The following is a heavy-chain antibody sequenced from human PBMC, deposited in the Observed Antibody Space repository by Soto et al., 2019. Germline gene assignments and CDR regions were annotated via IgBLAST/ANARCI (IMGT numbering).Heavy chain of an antibody. V-gene: IGHV3-74*03. CDR3: ARVTAMATFLFYGLDV. J-gene: IGHJ6*02. D-gene: IGHD5-18*01. CDR1: GFSISSYW. CDR2: INSDGRTA. Sequence: EQLVESGGGLVQPGGSLRLSFAASGFSISSYWRNWVRKVPGKGLVWVARINSDGRTATYADSVKGRFTISRDNAKNTLFLQMNSLRAEDTALYYCARVTAMATFLFYGLDVWGQGTTVTVSS.